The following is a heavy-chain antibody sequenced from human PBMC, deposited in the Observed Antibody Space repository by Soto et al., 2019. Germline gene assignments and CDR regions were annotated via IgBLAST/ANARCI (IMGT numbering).Heavy chain of an antibody. V-gene: IGHV4-59*08. D-gene: IGHD4-17*01. CDR3: ARSYDYGEFDY. CDR2: IYYSGST. CDR1: GGSISSYY. J-gene: IGHJ4*02. Sequence: SXTLSLTYTVSGGSISSYYCSWIRQPPGKGLEWIGYIYYSGSTNYNPSLKSRVTISVDTSKNQFSLKLSYVTAADTAVYYCARSYDYGEFDYWGQGTLVTVSS.